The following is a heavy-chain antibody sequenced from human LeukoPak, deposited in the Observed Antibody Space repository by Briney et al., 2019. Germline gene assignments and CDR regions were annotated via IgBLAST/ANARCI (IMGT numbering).Heavy chain of an antibody. CDR2: INHSGST. J-gene: IGHJ4*02. CDR1: GGSFSGYY. V-gene: IGHV4-34*01. D-gene: IGHD2-15*01. Sequence: PSETLSLTCAVYGGSFSGYYWSWIRQPPGKGLEWIGEINHSGSTNYNPSLKSRVTISVDTSKNQFSLKLSSVTAADTAVYYCARHMDIVVVVAATRLSQDFDYWGQGTLVTVSS. CDR3: ARHMDIVVVVAATRLSQDFDY.